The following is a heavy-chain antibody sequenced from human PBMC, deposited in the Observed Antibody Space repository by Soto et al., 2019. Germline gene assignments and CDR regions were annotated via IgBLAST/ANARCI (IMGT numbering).Heavy chain of an antibody. Sequence: PGGSLRLSCAASGFTFSSYSMNWVRQPPGKGLEWVSYISISSTIYYADSVKGRFTISRDNAKNSLYLQMNSLRAEDTAVYYCARHPERIAEIGWFDPWGQGTLVTVSS. V-gene: IGHV3-48*01. CDR3: ARHPERIAEIGWFDP. J-gene: IGHJ5*02. CDR1: GFTFSSYS. CDR2: ISISSTI. D-gene: IGHD6-13*01.